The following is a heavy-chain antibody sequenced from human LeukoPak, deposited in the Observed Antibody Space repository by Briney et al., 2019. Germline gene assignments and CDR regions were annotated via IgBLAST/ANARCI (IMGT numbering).Heavy chain of an antibody. CDR3: ARDRSYGAFQD. V-gene: IGHV3-20*04. D-gene: IGHD1-26*01. CDR2: LNPNGGNI. Sequence: GGSLRLSCAGSGYTFGDHGMNWVRQAPGKGLEWVSGLNPNGGNIGYADSVKGRFTISRDNAKNSLYLQMNSLRAEVTALYYCARDRSYGAFQDWGQGTLVTVSS. J-gene: IGHJ4*02. CDR1: GYTFGDHG.